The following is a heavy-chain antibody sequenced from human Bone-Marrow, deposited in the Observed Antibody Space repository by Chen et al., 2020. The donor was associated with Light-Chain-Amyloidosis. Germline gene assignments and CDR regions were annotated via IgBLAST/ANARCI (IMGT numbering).Heavy chain of an antibody. J-gene: IGHJ4*02. CDR1: GYTFTGYY. CDR2: INPNSGGT. D-gene: IGHD5-12*01. CDR3: ARGAERGYSGYESTNFDY. Sequence: QVQLVQSGAEVKKPGASVKVSYKASGYTFTGYYMHWVRQAPGQGLEWMGWINPNSGGTNYAQKFQGRVTMTRDTSISTAYMELSRLRSDDTAVYYCARGAERGYSGYESTNFDYWGQGTLVTVSS. V-gene: IGHV1-2*02.